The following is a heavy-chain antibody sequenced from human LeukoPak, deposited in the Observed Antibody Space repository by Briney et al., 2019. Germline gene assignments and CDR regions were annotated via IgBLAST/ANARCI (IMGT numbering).Heavy chain of an antibody. CDR3: ARGGGAH. V-gene: IGHV3-7*01. D-gene: IGHD3-16*01. CDR2: INRDGSEK. J-gene: IGHJ4*02. CDR1: GFTFSSYW. Sequence: GGSLRLSCAASGFTFSSYWRSWVRQAPGKGLEWVANINRDGSEKNYVDSVKGRFTISRDNAKNSQYLQMNSLSAEDTAVYYCARGGGAHWGQGILVTVSS.